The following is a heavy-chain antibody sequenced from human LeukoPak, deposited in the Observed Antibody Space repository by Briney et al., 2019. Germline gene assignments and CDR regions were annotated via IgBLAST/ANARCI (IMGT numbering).Heavy chain of an antibody. CDR3: AREGGYCNSGYCYISLDY. CDR1: GGSISSGGYY. J-gene: IGHJ4*02. V-gene: IGHV4-61*02. CDR2: ICSSGTT. Sequence: SETLSLTCTVSGGSISSGGYYWSWIRQPAGKGLEWIGRICSSGTTNYNPSLRSRVSMSVDTSKNQFSLKLSSVIAADTAVYYCAREGGYCNSGYCYISLDYWGQGALLTVSS. D-gene: IGHD2-2*02.